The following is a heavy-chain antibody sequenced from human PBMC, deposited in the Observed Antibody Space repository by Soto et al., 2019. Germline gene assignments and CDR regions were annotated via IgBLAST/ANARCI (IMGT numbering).Heavy chain of an antibody. J-gene: IGHJ6*02. Sequence: QVQLVESGGGVVQPGRSLRLSCAASGFTFSSYGMHWVRQAPGKGLEWVAVISYDGSNKYYADSVKGRFTISRDNSKNTLYLQMNSLRAEDTAVYYCARAQYQLYYYYGMDVWGQGTTVTVSS. CDR1: GFTFSSYG. D-gene: IGHD2-2*01. V-gene: IGHV3-30*03. CDR3: ARAQYQLYYYYGMDV. CDR2: ISYDGSNK.